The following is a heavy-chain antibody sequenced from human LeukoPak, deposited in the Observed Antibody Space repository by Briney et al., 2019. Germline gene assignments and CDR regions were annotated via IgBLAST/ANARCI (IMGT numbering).Heavy chain of an antibody. Sequence: SETLSLTCAVYGGSFSGYYWSWIRQPTGKGLEWIGEINHSGSTNYNPSLKSRVTISVDTSKNQFSLKLSSVTAADTAVYYCASIMGALYYYYYGMDVWGQGTTVTVSS. CDR1: GGSFSGYY. V-gene: IGHV4-34*01. CDR3: ASIMGALYYYYYGMDV. J-gene: IGHJ6*02. CDR2: INHSGST. D-gene: IGHD2-8*01.